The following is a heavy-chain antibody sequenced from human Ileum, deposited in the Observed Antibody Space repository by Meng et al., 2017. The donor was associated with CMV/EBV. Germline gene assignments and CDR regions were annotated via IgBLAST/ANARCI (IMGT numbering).Heavy chain of an antibody. J-gene: IGHJ4*02. D-gene: IGHD4-11*01. CDR3: ARVEWTTVTTLDY. V-gene: IGHV3-21*01. CDR1: GFTFSSYS. Sequence: GESLKISCAASGFTFSSYSMNWVRQAPGKGLEWVSSISSSSSYIYYADSVKGRFTISRDNAKNSLYLQMNSLRAEDTAVYYCARVEWTTVTTLDYWGQGTLVTVSS. CDR2: ISSSSSYI.